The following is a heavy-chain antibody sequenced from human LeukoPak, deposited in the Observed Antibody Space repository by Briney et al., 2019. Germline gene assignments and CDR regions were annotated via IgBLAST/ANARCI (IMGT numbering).Heavy chain of an antibody. Sequence: GGSLRLSCAASGFTLRNYAMSWVRQAPGKGLEWVSSIGAGDKYTYYGDSVKGRFTISRDNSKNTLYLQMNSLRAVDTAVYYCAKEAWEAAEGCWGQGTLVTVSS. D-gene: IGHD1-26*01. J-gene: IGHJ4*02. CDR3: AKEAWEAAEGC. CDR1: GFTLRNYA. CDR2: IGAGDKYT. V-gene: IGHV3-23*01.